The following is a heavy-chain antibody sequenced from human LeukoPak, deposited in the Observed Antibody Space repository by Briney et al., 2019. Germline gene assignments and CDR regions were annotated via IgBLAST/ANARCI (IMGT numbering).Heavy chain of an antibody. CDR3: AREFDYGTLPGPY. CDR1: GFTFSNYG. Sequence: GGSLRLSCGASGFTFSNYGMLWVRQAPGKGLDWVAFIRYDGNNKLYADSVKGRFTISRDNAKNSLYLQMNSLKAEDTGVYYRAREFDYGTLPGPYWGPGTLVIVSS. CDR2: IRYDGNNK. V-gene: IGHV3-30*02. J-gene: IGHJ4*02. D-gene: IGHD3-9*01.